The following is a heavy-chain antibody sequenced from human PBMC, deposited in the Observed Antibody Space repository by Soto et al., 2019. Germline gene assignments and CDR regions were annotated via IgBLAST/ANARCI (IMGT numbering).Heavy chain of an antibody. CDR2: ISSSGHYT. J-gene: IGHJ6*02. CDR1: GITFSDYY. V-gene: IGHV3-11*05. Sequence: QVQLVESGGGLVKPGGSLRLSCAASGITFSDYYMSWIRQAPGKGLEWVSYISSSGHYTEHADSVRGRFTTSRDNARNSLFLQMNILRVDDTAVYYWARELDGMDVWGQGTTVTVSS. CDR3: ARELDGMDV.